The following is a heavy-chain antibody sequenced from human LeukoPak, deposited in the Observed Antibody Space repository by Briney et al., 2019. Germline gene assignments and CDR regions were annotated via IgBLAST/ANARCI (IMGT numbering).Heavy chain of an antibody. CDR2: IYYSGGT. CDR3: AREVAGTPWIDN. V-gene: IGHV4-39*02. D-gene: IGHD6-19*01. J-gene: IGHJ4*02. Sequence: SETLSLTCSVSGDSISTSSYYWGWIRQPPGKGLEWIGNIYYSGGTYYNPSLKSRVTISVDTSKNQSSLKLSSVTAADTAVYYCAREVAGTPWIDNWGQGTLVTVSS. CDR1: GDSISTSSYY.